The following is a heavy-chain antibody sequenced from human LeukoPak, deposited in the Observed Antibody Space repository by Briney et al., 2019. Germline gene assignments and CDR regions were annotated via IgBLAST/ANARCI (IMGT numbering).Heavy chain of an antibody. D-gene: IGHD2-8*01. V-gene: IGHV3-74*01. J-gene: IGHJ4*02. CDR2: INSDGSST. CDR1: GFTFSSYW. CDR3: ALWCMLCMPTIDY. Sequence: GGSLRLSCAASGFTFSSYWMHWVRQAPGKGLVWVSRINSDGSSTNYADSVKGRFTISRDNAKNSLYLQMNSLRDEDTAVYYCALWCMLCMPTIDYWGQGTLVTVSS.